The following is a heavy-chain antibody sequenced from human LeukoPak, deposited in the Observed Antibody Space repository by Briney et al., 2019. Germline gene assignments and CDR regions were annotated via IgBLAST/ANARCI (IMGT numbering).Heavy chain of an antibody. CDR1: GFTFSSYA. D-gene: IGHD6-6*01. Sequence: PGGSLRLSCAASGFTFSSYAMSWVRQAPGKGLEWVSAISGSGGSTYYADSVKGRFTISRDNSKNTLYLQMNSLRAKDTAVYYCAKGREYSSAIGIDYWGQGTLVTVSS. V-gene: IGHV3-23*01. CDR2: ISGSGGST. J-gene: IGHJ4*02. CDR3: AKGREYSSAIGIDY.